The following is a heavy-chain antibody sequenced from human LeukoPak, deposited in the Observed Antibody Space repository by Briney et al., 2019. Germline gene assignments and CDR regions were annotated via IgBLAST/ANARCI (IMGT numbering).Heavy chain of an antibody. Sequence: SETLSLTCTVSGGSITSYYWSWIRQPPGKGLEWIGYIYYSGSTNYNPSLKSRVTISVDTSKNQFSLKLSSETAADTAVYYCARVGRGVRGVILFDYWGQGTLVTVSS. CDR3: ARVGRGVRGVILFDY. CDR1: GGSITSYY. V-gene: IGHV4-59*01. J-gene: IGHJ4*02. CDR2: IYYSGST. D-gene: IGHD3-10*02.